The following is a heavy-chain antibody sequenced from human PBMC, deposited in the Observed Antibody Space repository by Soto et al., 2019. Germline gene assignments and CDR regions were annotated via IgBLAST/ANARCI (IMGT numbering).Heavy chain of an antibody. D-gene: IGHD6-19*01. V-gene: IGHV5-51*01. CDR2: IYPGDSDT. J-gene: IGHJ3*02. CDR1: GYSFTSYW. CDR3: AAPNIAVSGTFAFDI. Sequence: GESLKISCKGSGYSFTSYWIGWVRQMPGKGLEWMGIIYPGDSDTRYSPSFQGQVTISADKSISTAYLQWISLNASDTSIYYCAAPNIAVSGTFAFDIWGQGTMVTVSS.